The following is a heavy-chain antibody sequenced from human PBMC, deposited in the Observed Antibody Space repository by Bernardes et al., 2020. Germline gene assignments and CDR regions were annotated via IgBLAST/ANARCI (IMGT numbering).Heavy chain of an antibody. Sequence: GASLKISCKGSGYSFTSYWISWVRQMPGKGLEWMGRIDPSDSYTNYSPSFQGHVTISADKSISTAYLQWSSLKASDTAMYYCARSLLGKYCSGGSCYPNYYYYGMDVWGQGTTVTVSS. CDR2: IDPSDSYT. D-gene: IGHD2-15*01. J-gene: IGHJ6*02. V-gene: IGHV5-10-1*01. CDR1: GYSFTSYW. CDR3: ARSLLGKYCSGGSCYPNYYYYGMDV.